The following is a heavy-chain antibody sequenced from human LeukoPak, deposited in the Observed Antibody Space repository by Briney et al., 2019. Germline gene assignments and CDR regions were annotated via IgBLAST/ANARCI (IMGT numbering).Heavy chain of an antibody. Sequence: ASVKVSCKASGYTFTSYDINWVRQATGQGLEWMGWMNPNSGNTGYAQKFQGRVTMTRNTSTSTAYMELSSLRSEDTAVYYCAQNGDYYDSSGYYTVTDYWGQGTLVTVSS. CDR1: GYTFTSYD. CDR3: AQNGDYYDSSGYYTVTDY. V-gene: IGHV1-8*01. D-gene: IGHD3-22*01. J-gene: IGHJ4*02. CDR2: MNPNSGNT.